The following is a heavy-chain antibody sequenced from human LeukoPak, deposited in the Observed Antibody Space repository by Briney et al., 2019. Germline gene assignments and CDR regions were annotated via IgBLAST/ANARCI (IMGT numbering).Heavy chain of an antibody. CDR3: ARSSSSTSWESDY. V-gene: IGHV3-66*01. CDR2: IYSGGST. D-gene: IGHD2-2*01. Sequence: PGGSLRLSCAASGFTVSSNYMSWVRQAPGKGLEWVSVIYSGGSTYYADSVKGRFTISRDNSKNTLYLQMNSLRAEDTAVYYCARSSSSTSWESDYWGQGTLVTVSS. CDR1: GFTVSSNY. J-gene: IGHJ4*02.